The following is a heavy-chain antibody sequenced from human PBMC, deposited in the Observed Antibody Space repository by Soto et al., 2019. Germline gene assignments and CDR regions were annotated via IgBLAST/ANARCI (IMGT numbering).Heavy chain of an antibody. J-gene: IGHJ4*02. Sequence: GGTLGLASTASGVTVSSNDMSWVRRAPGKGLEWVSLIYSGGSTYYADFVKGRFTISRDNSKNTLYLQMSSLRAEDTAVYYCARGYSSSWYVGLGYWGQGTLVTVSS. CDR2: IYSGGST. D-gene: IGHD6-13*01. CDR3: ARGYSSSWYVGLGY. V-gene: IGHV3-53*01. CDR1: GVTVSSND.